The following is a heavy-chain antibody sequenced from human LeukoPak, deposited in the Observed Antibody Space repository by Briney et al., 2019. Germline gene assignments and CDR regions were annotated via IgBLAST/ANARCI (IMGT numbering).Heavy chain of an antibody. CDR2: IKQDGSEI. D-gene: IGHD5-18*01. CDR1: EFTFSSYW. J-gene: IGHJ4*02. Sequence: SGGSLRLSWAASEFTFSSYWMSWVRQAPGKGLEWVANIKQDGSEIYYVDSVKGRFTISRDNAQNSLYLQMNSLRAEDTAVYYCATSYGYYFDYWGQGALVTVSS. CDR3: ATSYGYYFDY. V-gene: IGHV3-7*01.